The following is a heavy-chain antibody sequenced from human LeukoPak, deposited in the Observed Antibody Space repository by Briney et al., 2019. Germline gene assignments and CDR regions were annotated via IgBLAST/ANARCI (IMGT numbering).Heavy chain of an antibody. CDR2: IYYSGST. Sequence: SETLSLTCTVSGGSISSSSYYWGWIRRPPGKGLGWIGSIYYSGSTYYHPSLKSRVTISVDTSKNQFSLKLSSVTAADTAVYYCARLPIMVREIAHDAFDIWGQGTMVTVSS. V-gene: IGHV4-39*01. CDR3: ARLPIMVREIAHDAFDI. J-gene: IGHJ3*02. CDR1: GGSISSSSYY. D-gene: IGHD3-10*01.